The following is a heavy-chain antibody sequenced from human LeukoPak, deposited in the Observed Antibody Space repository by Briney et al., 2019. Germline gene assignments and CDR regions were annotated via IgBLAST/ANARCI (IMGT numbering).Heavy chain of an antibody. J-gene: IGHJ6*02. CDR1: GFTLSSYD. V-gene: IGHV3-13*01. CDR3: ARNYYYYGMDV. CDR2: IGTAGDT. Sequence: GGSLRLSCAASGFTLSSYDMHWVRQATGKGLEWVSAIGTAGDTYYPGSVKGRFTISRENAKNSLYLQMNSLRAGDTAVYYCARNYYYYGMDVWGQGTTVTVSS.